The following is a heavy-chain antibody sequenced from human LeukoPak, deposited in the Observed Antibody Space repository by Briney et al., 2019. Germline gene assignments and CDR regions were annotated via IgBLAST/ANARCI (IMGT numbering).Heavy chain of an antibody. CDR1: GFTFSTYN. J-gene: IGHJ4*02. CDR3: ARVTSGSSYRPFDY. CDR2: ISSSGSTI. Sequence: GGSLRLSCAASGFTFSTYNMNWVRQAPGKGLEWVSYISSSGSTIYYADSVKGRFTISRDNAKNSLYLQMNSLRAEDTAVYYCARVTSGSSYRPFDYWGQGTLVTVSS. D-gene: IGHD3-10*01. V-gene: IGHV3-48*04.